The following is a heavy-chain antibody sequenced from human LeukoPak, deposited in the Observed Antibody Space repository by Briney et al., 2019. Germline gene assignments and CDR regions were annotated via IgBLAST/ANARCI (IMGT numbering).Heavy chain of an antibody. D-gene: IGHD6-13*01. CDR2: ISSSSSNL. V-gene: IGHV3-21*01. CDR3: ARSSLYSSSWYYFED. J-gene: IGHJ4*02. CDR1: GFTFSDYS. Sequence: PGGSLRLSCEASGFTFSDYSMNWVRQAPGKGLEWVSSISSSSSNLYYADSVRGRFTVSRDDAKNSLYLEMNSLRAEDTAVYYCARSSLYSSSWYYFEDWGQGTLVTVSS.